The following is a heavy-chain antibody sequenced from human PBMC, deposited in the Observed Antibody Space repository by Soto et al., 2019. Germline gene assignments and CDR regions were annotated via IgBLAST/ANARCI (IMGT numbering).Heavy chain of an antibody. Sequence: GGSLKLSCAASGFTFSSYAMHWVRQARGKGLEWVAVISYDGSNKYYADSVKGRFTISRDNSKNTLYLQMNSLRAEDTAVYYCASYRVVVTAIPGSWFDPWGQGTLVTVSS. CDR1: GFTFSSYA. CDR2: ISYDGSNK. D-gene: IGHD2-21*02. V-gene: IGHV3-30-3*01. CDR3: ASYRVVVTAIPGSWFDP. J-gene: IGHJ5*02.